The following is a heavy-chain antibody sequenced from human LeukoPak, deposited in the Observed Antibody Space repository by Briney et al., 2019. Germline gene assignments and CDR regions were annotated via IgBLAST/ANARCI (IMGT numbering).Heavy chain of an antibody. CDR3: ARDADIAVAGAFDY. V-gene: IGHV4-61*02. CDR2: IYTSGST. CDR1: GGSISSGSYY. J-gene: IGHJ4*02. Sequence: PSQTLSLTCTVSGGSISSGSYYWSWIRQPAGKGLEWIVRIYTSGSTDYNPSLKSRVTISVDTSKNQFSLKLSSVTAADTAVYYCARDADIAVAGAFDYWGQGTLVTVSS. D-gene: IGHD6-19*01.